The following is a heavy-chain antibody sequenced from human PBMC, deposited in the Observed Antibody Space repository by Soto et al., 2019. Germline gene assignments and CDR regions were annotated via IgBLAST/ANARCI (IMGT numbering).Heavy chain of an antibody. J-gene: IGHJ6*02. CDR3: AKDIVVVVAATPHYYYGMDV. CDR2: ISYDGSNK. V-gene: IGHV3-30*18. D-gene: IGHD2-15*01. CDR1: GFTFSSYG. Sequence: GGSLRLSCAASGFTFSSYGMHWVRQAPGKGLEWVAVISYDGSNKYYADSVKGRFTISRDNSKNTLYLQMNSLTAEDTAVYYCAKDIVVVVAATPHYYYGMDVWGQGTTITVSS.